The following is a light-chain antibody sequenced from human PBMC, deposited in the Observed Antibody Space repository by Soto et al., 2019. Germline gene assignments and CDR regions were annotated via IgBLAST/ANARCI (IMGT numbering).Light chain of an antibody. Sequence: DIQMTQSPSTLSASVGDRVTITCRASHSISDWLAWFQQKPGEAPKLLIYKASTLEIGVPSRFSGSASGTEFTLTISSLQPDDFATYYCQQHSDYPLTFGGGTKVDIK. J-gene: IGKJ4*01. CDR3: QQHSDYPLT. CDR1: HSISDW. CDR2: KAS. V-gene: IGKV1-5*03.